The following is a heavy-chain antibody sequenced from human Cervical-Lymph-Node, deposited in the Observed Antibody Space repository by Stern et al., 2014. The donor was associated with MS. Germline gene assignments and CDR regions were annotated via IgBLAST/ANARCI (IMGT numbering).Heavy chain of an antibody. CDR1: GFALTSAG. Sequence: VQLVDSGAELKQPGASVKVSCKASGFALTSAGISWVRQAPGQVLEWMGWISAYNVNKNYAQRFQDRVNMTTDTSTSTAYMELRSLRSDDTAVYYCARHSIKGYNCFDTWGQGTLVTVSS. CDR3: ARHSIKGYNCFDT. D-gene: IGHD1-14*01. CDR2: ISAYNVNK. V-gene: IGHV1-18*01. J-gene: IGHJ5*02.